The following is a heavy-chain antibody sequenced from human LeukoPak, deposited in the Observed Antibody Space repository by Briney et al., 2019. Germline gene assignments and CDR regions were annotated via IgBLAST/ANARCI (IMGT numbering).Heavy chain of an antibody. D-gene: IGHD5-24*01. CDR1: GLTFSSYA. CDR3: AKGWNGYNYGFDY. V-gene: IGHV3-23*01. CDR2: ISGSGGST. J-gene: IGHJ4*02. Sequence: GGSLRLSCAASGLTFSSYAMSWVRQAPGKGLEWVSAISGSGGSTYYADSVKGRFTISRDNSKNTLYLQMNSLRAEDTAVYYCAKGWNGYNYGFDYWGQGTLVTVSS.